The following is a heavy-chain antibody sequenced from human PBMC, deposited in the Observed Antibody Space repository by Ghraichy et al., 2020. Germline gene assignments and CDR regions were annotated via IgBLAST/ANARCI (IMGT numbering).Heavy chain of an antibody. D-gene: IGHD3-3*01. J-gene: IGHJ5*02. CDR1: GGSISSSSYY. CDR2: IYYSGST. CDR3: ARRVNFWSGNNWFDP. Sequence: SETLSLTCTVSGGSISSSSYYWGWIRQPPGKGLEWIGSIYYSGSTYYNPSLKSRVTISVDTSKNQFSLKLSSVTAADTAVYYCARRVNFWSGNNWFDPWGQGTLVTVSS. V-gene: IGHV4-39*07.